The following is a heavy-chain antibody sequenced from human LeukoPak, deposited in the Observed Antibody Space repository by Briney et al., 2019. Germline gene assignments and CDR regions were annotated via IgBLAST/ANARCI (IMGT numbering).Heavy chain of an antibody. D-gene: IGHD3-16*02. J-gene: IGHJ3*01. CDR1: GGSFSGYY. CDR3: ARLTYDYVWGSYRYGPLDF. V-gene: IGHV4-59*01. Sequence: TSETLSLTCAVYGGSFSGYYWSWIRQPPGKGLEWIGYIYYSGSTNYNPSLKSRVTISVDTSKNQFSLKLSSVTAADTAVYYCARLTYDYVWGSYRYGPLDFWGQGTMVTVSS. CDR2: IYYSGST.